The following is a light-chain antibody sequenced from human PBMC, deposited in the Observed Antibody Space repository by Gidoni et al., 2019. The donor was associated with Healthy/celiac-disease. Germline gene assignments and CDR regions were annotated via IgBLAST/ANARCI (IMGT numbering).Light chain of an antibody. V-gene: IGKV3-20*01. CDR3: QQYGSSPRT. CDR1: QSVSSSY. J-gene: IGKJ1*01. Sequence: EIVWTQSPGTLSLSPGERATLSCRASQSVSSSYLAWYQQNPGQAPRLLIYGASSRATAIPDRFSGSGSGTDFTLTISRLEPEDFAVYYCQQYGSSPRTFGQGTKVEIK. CDR2: GAS.